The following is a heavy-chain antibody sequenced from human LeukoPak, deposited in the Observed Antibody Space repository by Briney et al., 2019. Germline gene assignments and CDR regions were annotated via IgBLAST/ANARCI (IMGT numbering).Heavy chain of an antibody. CDR3: AKDRRTLDAFDI. J-gene: IGHJ3*02. Sequence: GGSLRLSCAASGLTFSIPAMSWVRQAPGKGLEWVSAISGSGGSTYYADSVKGRFIISRDNSKNTLYLQMNSLRAEDTAVYYCAKDRRTLDAFDIWGQGTMVTVSS. CDR2: ISGSGGST. CDR1: GLTFSIPA. V-gene: IGHV3-23*01.